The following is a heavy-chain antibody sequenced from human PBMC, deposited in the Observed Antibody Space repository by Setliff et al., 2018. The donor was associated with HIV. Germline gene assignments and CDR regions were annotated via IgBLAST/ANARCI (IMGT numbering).Heavy chain of an antibody. D-gene: IGHD2-21*01. CDR3: ARRDGRSMNAFQI. CDR1: DYTFTTYW. Sequence: GESLTLSCKALDYTFTTYWIAWLRQMPGEGLEWMGIIYPDDSDIRYNPSFQNQITISADKSIATAYLQLNNLKASDTATYYCARRDGRSMNAFQIWGPGTMVTVSS. V-gene: IGHV5-51*01. J-gene: IGHJ3*01. CDR2: IYPDDSDI.